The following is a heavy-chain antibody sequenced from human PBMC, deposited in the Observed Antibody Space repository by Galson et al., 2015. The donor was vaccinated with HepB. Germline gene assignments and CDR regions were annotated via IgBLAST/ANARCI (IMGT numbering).Heavy chain of an antibody. V-gene: IGHV1-69*13. CDR1: GGTFSSYA. CDR2: IIPIFGTA. CDR3: ARDLYYYDSSGYYYSHCFDY. Sequence: SVKVSCKASGGTFSSYAISWVRQAPGQGLEWMGGIIPIFGTANYAQKFQGRVTITADESTSTAYMELSSLRSEDTAVYYCARDLYYYDSSGYYYSHCFDYWGQGTLVTVSS. D-gene: IGHD3-22*01. J-gene: IGHJ4*02.